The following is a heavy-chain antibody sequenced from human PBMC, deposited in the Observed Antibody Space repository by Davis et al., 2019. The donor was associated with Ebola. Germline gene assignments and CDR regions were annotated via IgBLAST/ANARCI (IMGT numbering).Heavy chain of an antibody. D-gene: IGHD3-22*01. V-gene: IGHV1-46*01. Sequence: ASVKVSCKASGYRFTSYYMHWVRQAPGQGLEWMGIINPITGGTSYAQNFQVRVNMTRDTSTSTVYRELSSLRSEDTAVYYCAGEGGRYYDSSGYVFDIWGQGTMVKVSS. CDR3: AGEGGRYYDSSGYVFDI. CDR1: GYRFTSYY. J-gene: IGHJ3*02. CDR2: INPITGGT.